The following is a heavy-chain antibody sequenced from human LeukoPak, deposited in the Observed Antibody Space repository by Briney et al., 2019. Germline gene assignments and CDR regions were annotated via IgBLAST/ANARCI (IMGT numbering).Heavy chain of an antibody. CDR1: GGSFSGYY. D-gene: IGHD3-22*01. CDR3: ARGPYYYDSSGYYY. V-gene: IGHV4-34*01. Sequence: SETLSLTCAVYGGSFSGYYWSWIRQPPGKGLEWIGEINHSGSTNYNPSLKSRVTISVDTSKNQFSLKLSSVTAADTAVYYCARGPYYYDSSGYYYWGQGALVTVSS. J-gene: IGHJ4*02. CDR2: INHSGST.